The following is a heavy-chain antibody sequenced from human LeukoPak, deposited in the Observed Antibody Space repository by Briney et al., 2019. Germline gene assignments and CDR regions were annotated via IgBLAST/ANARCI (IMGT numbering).Heavy chain of an antibody. CDR2: INHSGST. D-gene: IGHD6-19*01. V-gene: IGHV4-34*01. CDR1: GGSFSGYY. CDR3: ARIRAVAGSTDAFDI. Sequence: SSETLSLTCAVYGGSFSGYYWSWIRQPPGKGLEWIGEINHSGSTNYNPSLKSRVTISVDTSKNQFSLKLSSVTAADTAVYYCARIRAVAGSTDAFDIWGQGTMVTVSS. J-gene: IGHJ3*02.